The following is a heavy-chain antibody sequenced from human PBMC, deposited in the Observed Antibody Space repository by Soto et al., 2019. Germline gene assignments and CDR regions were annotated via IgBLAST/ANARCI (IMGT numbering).Heavy chain of an antibody. Sequence: EVQLVESGGTLVQPGGSLRLSCAASGFSFSDHYMDWVRQAPGKGLEWVGRTRAKATNFLTEYAASVQGRFSISRDDSKSPLYLQMNSLKIEDTAVYYCARGDRIAPAGSGYYYFGLDVWGQGTTVTGSS. V-gene: IGHV3-72*01. D-gene: IGHD6-13*01. CDR3: ARGDRIAPAGSGYYYFGLDV. CDR1: GFSFSDHY. CDR2: TRAKATNFLT. J-gene: IGHJ6*02.